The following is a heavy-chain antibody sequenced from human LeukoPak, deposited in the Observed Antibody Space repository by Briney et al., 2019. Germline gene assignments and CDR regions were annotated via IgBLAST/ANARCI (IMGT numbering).Heavy chain of an antibody. CDR3: ARLTSTVTLDY. V-gene: IGHV4-34*01. CDR2: INHSGST. J-gene: IGHJ4*02. D-gene: IGHD4-17*01. Sequence: SETLSLTCAVYGGSFSGYYWSWIRQPPGKGLEWSGEINHSGSTNYNPSLKSRVTISVDTSNTPCSLKLSSVTAADTAVDYCARLTSTVTLDYWGQGTLVTVSS. CDR1: GGSFSGYY.